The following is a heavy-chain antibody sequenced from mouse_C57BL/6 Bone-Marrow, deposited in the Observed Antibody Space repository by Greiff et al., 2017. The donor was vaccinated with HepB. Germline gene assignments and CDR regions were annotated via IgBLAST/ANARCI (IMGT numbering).Heavy chain of an antibody. CDR2: ISSGGDYT. CDR3: TRHYSILFAY. J-gene: IGHJ3*01. V-gene: IGHV5-9-1*02. D-gene: IGHD2-5*01. Sequence: EVMLVEPGEGLVKPGGSLKLSFAASGSTFSSYAMPWVRQTPEKRLEWVAYISSGGDYTYYADTVKGRFTISRDNARNTLYLQMSSLKSEDTAMYYCTRHYSILFAYWGQGTLVTVSA. CDR1: GSTFSSYA.